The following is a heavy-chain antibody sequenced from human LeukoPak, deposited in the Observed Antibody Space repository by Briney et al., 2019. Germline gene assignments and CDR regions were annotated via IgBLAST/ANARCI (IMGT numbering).Heavy chain of an antibody. D-gene: IGHD7-27*01. Sequence: QPGGALRPPWSTPGFHFDDYAVEWGRQGPGGGVEGVSVISGDGTIINYGDSVTGRFTISRDNRKNSVGLQMNSLTTEDTALYYCTKLTGDLPVDAIDFWGQGTMVTVSS. CDR1: GFHFDDYA. V-gene: IGHV3-43*02. CDR3: TKLTGDLPVDAIDF. CDR2: ISGDGTII. J-gene: IGHJ3*01.